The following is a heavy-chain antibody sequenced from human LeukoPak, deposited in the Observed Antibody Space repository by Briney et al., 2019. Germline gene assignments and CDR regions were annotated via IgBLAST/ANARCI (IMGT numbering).Heavy chain of an antibody. CDR1: GFTFSSYW. CDR3: ARGPHITMVRGVSDAFDI. CDR2: IKQDGGEK. Sequence: PGGSLRLSCAASGFTFSSYWMSWVRQAPGKGLEWVANIKQDGGEKYYVDSVKGRFTISRDNAKNSLYLQMNSLRAEDTAVYYCARGPHITMVRGVSDAFDIWGQGTMVTVSS. J-gene: IGHJ3*02. V-gene: IGHV3-7*03. D-gene: IGHD3-10*01.